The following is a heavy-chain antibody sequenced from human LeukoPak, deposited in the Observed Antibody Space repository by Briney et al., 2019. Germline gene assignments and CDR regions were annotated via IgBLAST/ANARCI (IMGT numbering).Heavy chain of an antibody. CDR1: GYSFTGYY. V-gene: IGHV1-2*02. CDR2: INPNSGST. J-gene: IGHJ6*02. Sequence: GASVKVSCKASGYSFTGYYIHWVRQAPGQGLEWLGWINPNSGSTNYAQKFQGRVTMTSDTSISTAYMELTRLTSDDTAVYYCARSRTMDVWGQGPTVTVSS. CDR3: ARSRTMDV.